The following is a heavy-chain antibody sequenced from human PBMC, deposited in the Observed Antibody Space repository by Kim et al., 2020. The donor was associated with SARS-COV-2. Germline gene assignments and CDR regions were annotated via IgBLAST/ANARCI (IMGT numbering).Heavy chain of an antibody. D-gene: IGHD1-7*01. V-gene: IGHV3-53*03. Sequence: GGSLRLSCAASGFIVSTYQMTCVRQAPGKGPEWVSIMYSGGDTKYAESVKGRFTISSDTSKNTVHLLMNFLRPEDTAGYYCATSHNWNYVLDSWGQGTLV. CDR2: MYSGGDT. J-gene: IGHJ4*02. CDR1: GFIVSTYQ. CDR3: ATSHNWNYVLDS.